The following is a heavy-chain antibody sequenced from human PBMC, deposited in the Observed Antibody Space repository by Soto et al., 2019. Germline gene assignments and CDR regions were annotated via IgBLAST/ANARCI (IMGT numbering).Heavy chain of an antibody. J-gene: IGHJ6*02. D-gene: IGHD3-22*01. V-gene: IGHV3-15*07. CDR3: TTGITMIPVYYYYGMDV. Sequence: GGSLRLSCAASGFTFSNAWMNWVRQAPGKGLEWVGRIKSKTDGGTTDYAAPVKGRFTISREDSKNTLYLQMNSLKTEDTAVYYCTTGITMIPVYYYYGMDVWGQGTTVTVSS. CDR1: GFTFSNAW. CDR2: IKSKTDGGTT.